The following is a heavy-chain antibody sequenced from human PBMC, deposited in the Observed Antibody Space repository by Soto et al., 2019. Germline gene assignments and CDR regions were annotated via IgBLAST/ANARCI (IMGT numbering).Heavy chain of an antibody. D-gene: IGHD3-10*01. Sequence: QITLKESGPTVVKSTQTLTLTCTFSGFSLITSGVGVGWIRQPPGKALEWLAFIYWDDNKRYSPSLKSRLTITKDTSKNQQVVLTMTNMDPVDTGTYYCAHRRRRVYGNWDTGAFDYWGQGTLVTVSS. CDR1: GFSLITSGVG. V-gene: IGHV2-5*02. CDR2: IYWDDNK. J-gene: IGHJ4*02. CDR3: AHRRRRVYGNWDTGAFDY.